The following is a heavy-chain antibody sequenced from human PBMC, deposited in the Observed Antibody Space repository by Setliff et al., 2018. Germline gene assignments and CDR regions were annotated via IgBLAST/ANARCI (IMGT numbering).Heavy chain of an antibody. CDR3: ARLWISYESNTYFYPTYFDF. Sequence: PSETLSLTCTVSGYSISSGYYWGWIRQPPGKGLEWIGSIYHSGSTYYNPSLKSRVTISVDTSKNQFSLQLSSVTAADTAVYYCARLWISYESNTYFYPTYFDFWGQGTLVTVSS. CDR2: IYHSGST. J-gene: IGHJ4*02. CDR1: GYSISSGYY. V-gene: IGHV4-38-2*02. D-gene: IGHD3-22*01.